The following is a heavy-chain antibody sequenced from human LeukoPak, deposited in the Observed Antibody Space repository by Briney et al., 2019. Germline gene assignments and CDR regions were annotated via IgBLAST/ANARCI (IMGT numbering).Heavy chain of an antibody. CDR3: ARLARYDSSGYYRYYFDY. V-gene: IGHV4-34*01. J-gene: IGHJ4*02. CDR2: INHSGST. D-gene: IGHD3-22*01. Sequence: SETLSLTCAVYGGSFSGYYWSWIRQPPGKGLEWIGEINHSGSTNYNPSLKSRVTISVDTSKNQFSLKLSPVTAADTAVYYCARLARYDSSGYYRYYFDYWGQGTLVTVSS. CDR1: GGSFSGYY.